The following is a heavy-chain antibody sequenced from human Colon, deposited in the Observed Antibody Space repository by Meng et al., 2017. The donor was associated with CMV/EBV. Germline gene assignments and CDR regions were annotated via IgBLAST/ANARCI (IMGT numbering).Heavy chain of an antibody. V-gene: IGHV1-18*01. J-gene: IGHJ6*02. Sequence: ASVKVSCKTSGYTFSNYGITWVRQAPGQGLEWMGYISTRNGDTHYAPRLQGRLSLTMDTSTATAYMELRSLRSDDSAVYYCARDTDSSGPFTVQHFYGLDVWGQGTQVTVSS. CDR3: ARDTDSSGPFTVQHFYGLDV. D-gene: IGHD2-15*01. CDR2: ISTRNGDT. CDR1: GYTFSNYG.